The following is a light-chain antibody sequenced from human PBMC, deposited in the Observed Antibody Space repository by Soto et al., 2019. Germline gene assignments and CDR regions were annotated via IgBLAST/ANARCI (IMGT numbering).Light chain of an antibody. Sequence: NFMLTQPHSVSESPGKTVTISCTRSSGGIASNYVQWYQQRPGGAPTTVIHEDDQRPSGVPDRFSGSIDTSSNSASLTISGLKTEDEAIYYCQSYDRSNPVVFGGGTKLTVL. CDR2: EDD. CDR3: QSYDRSNPVV. V-gene: IGLV6-57*04. CDR1: SGGIASNY. J-gene: IGLJ3*02.